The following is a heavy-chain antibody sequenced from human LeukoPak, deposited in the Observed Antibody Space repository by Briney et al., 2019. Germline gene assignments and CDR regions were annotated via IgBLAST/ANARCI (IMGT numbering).Heavy chain of an antibody. V-gene: IGHV3-30*04. J-gene: IGHJ4*02. CDR3: ARAPYSGSYLVYYFDY. CDR2: ISYDGSNK. Sequence: GRSLGLSCAASGFTFSSYAMHWVRQAPGKGLEWVAVISYDGSNKYYADSVKGRFTISRDNSKNTLYLQMNSLRAEDTAVYYCARAPYSGSYLVYYFDYWGQGTLVTVSS. CDR1: GFTFSSYA. D-gene: IGHD1-26*01.